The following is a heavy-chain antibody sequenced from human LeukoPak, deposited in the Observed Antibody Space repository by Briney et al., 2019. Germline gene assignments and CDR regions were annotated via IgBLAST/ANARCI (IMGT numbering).Heavy chain of an antibody. CDR3: ARDARETNFYYSGVDV. J-gene: IGHJ6*02. D-gene: IGHD1-7*01. CDR2: IWYDGSNK. V-gene: IGHV3-33*01. Sequence: PGGSLRLSCAASGFTFSSYVMHWVRQAPGKGLEWVAGIWYDGSNKYYADSVKGRFTISRDNARNSLYLQMNSLRVEDTAVYYCARDARETNFYYSGVDVWGQGTTVTVSS. CDR1: GFTFSSYV.